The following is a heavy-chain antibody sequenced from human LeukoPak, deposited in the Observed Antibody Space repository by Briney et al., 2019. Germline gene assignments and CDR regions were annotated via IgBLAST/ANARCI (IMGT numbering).Heavy chain of an antibody. J-gene: IGHJ3*02. V-gene: IGHV4-39*07. D-gene: IGHD3-9*01. Sequence: SETLSLTCTVSGGSISTGGYYWSWIRQPPGKGLEWIGEIYHSGSTNYNPSLKSRVTISVDKSKNQFSLKLSSVTAADTAVYYCARGYDILTGYYSGTFDIWGQGTMVTVSS. CDR2: IYHSGST. CDR1: GGSISTGGYY. CDR3: ARGYDILTGYYSGTFDI.